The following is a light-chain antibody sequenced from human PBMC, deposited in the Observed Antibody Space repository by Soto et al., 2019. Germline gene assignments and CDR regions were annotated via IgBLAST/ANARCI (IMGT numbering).Light chain of an antibody. CDR1: QSSRSS. Sequence: DIKMSQSPSSLSANVGDRVTITCRASQSSRSSLTWYQQKSGKAPNLVIYDVSRLQGGVPSRFSGSGSGTDFTLSISSQQPEDFATYYCQQSYPAPSLTFGQRRLLE. CDR2: DVS. V-gene: IGKV1-39*01. J-gene: IGKJ5*01. CDR3: QQSYPAPSLT.